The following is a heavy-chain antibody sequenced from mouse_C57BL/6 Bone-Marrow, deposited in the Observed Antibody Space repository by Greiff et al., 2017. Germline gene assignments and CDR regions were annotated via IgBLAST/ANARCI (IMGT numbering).Heavy chain of an antibody. CDR2: IHPNSGST. CDR1: GYTFTSYW. D-gene: IGHD1-2*01. J-gene: IGHJ4*01. CDR3: ARIGTTAYYAMDY. Sequence: VQLQQPGAELVKPGASVKLSCKASGYTFTSYWMHWVNQRPGQGLEWIGIIHPNSGSTNYNEKFKSKATLTVDKSSSTAYMQLSSLTCEYSAVDSCARIGTTAYYAMDYWGQGTSVTVSS. V-gene: IGHV1-64*01.